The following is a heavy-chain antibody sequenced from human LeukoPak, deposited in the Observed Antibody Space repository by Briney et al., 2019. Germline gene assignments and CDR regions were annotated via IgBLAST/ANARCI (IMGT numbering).Heavy chain of an antibody. CDR2: IYFSGST. J-gene: IGHJ5*02. V-gene: IGHV4-39*01. CDR3: ARNSSRDCSETKCYSGGWFDT. D-gene: IGHD2-21*01. Sequence: PSETLSLTCTVSGGSISGSSDHWVWIRQSPGKRLEWIGSIYFSGSTHYRPSLKSRLTMSVDTPKNQFSLQLSSVTAKDTAIYYCARNSSRDCSETKCYSGGWFDTWGQGMLVTVSS. CDR1: GGSISGSSDH.